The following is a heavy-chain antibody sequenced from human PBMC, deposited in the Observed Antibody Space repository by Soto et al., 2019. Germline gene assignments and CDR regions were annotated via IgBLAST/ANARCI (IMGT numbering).Heavy chain of an antibody. CDR1: GGTFSNYA. CDR2: IIPMIGTA. CDR3: ARVRSGTYFGVYYNGMDV. V-gene: IGHV1-69*01. D-gene: IGHD1-26*01. J-gene: IGHJ6*02. Sequence: QVQLVQSASEVKKPGSSAKVSSKASGGTFSNYAFSWVRQAPGQGLEWMGGIIPMIGTANYAEKFQGRVTITADESTSTVYMELSRLRSEDTALYYCARVRSGTYFGVYYNGMDVWGQGTAVTVSS.